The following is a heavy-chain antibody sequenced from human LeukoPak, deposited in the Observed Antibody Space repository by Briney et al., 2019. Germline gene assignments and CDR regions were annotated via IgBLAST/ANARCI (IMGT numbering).Heavy chain of an antibody. J-gene: IGHJ6*03. CDR3: ARVFPDYYYYYMDV. CDR1: GGSISSGSYY. Sequence: SETLSLTCTVSGGSISSGSYYWSWIRQPAGKGLEWIGRIYTSGSTNYNPSLKSRVTISVDTSKNQFSLKLSSMTAADTAVYYCARVFPDYYYYYMDVWGKGTTVTISS. V-gene: IGHV4-61*02. CDR2: IYTSGST.